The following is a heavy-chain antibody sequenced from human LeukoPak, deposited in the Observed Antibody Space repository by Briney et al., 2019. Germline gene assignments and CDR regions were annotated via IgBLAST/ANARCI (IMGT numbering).Heavy chain of an antibody. CDR3: AKAIPVVVPAATDY. J-gene: IGHJ4*02. V-gene: IGHV1-24*01. D-gene: IGHD2-2*01. CDR2: FDPEDGET. CDR1: GYTLTELS. Sequence: ASVKVSCKVSGYTLTELSMHWVRQAPGKGLEWMGGFDPEDGETIYAQKFQGRVTTTEDTSTDTAYMELSSLRSEDTAVYYCAKAIPVVVPAATDYWGQGTLVTVSS.